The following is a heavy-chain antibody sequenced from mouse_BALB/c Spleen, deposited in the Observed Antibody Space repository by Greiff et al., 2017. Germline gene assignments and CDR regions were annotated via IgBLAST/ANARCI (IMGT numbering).Heavy chain of an antibody. Sequence: QVQLKESGAELARPGASVKLSCKASGYTFTSYWMQWVKQRPGQGLEWIGAIYPGDGDTRYTQKFKGKATLTADKSSSTAYMQLSSLASEDSAVYYCARSTMITTGYAMDYWGQGTSVTVSS. V-gene: IGHV1-87*01. CDR3: ARSTMITTGYAMDY. J-gene: IGHJ4*01. CDR1: GYTFTSYW. D-gene: IGHD2-4*01. CDR2: IYPGDGDT.